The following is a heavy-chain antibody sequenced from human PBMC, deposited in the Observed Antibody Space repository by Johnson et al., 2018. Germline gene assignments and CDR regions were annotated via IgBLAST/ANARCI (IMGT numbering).Heavy chain of an antibody. D-gene: IGHD1-26*01. V-gene: IGHV3-23*01. J-gene: IGHJ1*01. CDR2: ISGSGGST. Sequence: EVQLLESGGGLVKPGGSLRLSCAASGFTFSNAWMNWVRQAPGKGLEWVSTISGSGGSTNYADSVKGRFPIYRDNSKNTLYLQINSLRDEDTAVYYCARAIVGKGDFQHWGQGTLVTVSS. CDR1: GFTFSNAW. CDR3: ARAIVGKGDFQH.